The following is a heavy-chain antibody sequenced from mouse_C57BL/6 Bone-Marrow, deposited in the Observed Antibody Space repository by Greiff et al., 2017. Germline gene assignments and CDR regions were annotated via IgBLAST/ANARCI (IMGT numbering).Heavy chain of an antibody. CDR2: IDPSDSYT. Sequence: VQLQQPGAELVKPGASVKLSCKASGYTFTSYWMQWVKQRPGQGLEWIGEIDPSDSYTNYNQKFKGKATLTVDTSSSTASMQLSSLTSEDSAVNYCAREPLLRGMDYWGQGTSVTVSS. CDR1: GYTFTSYW. J-gene: IGHJ4*01. V-gene: IGHV1-50*01. CDR3: AREPLLRGMDY. D-gene: IGHD1-2*01.